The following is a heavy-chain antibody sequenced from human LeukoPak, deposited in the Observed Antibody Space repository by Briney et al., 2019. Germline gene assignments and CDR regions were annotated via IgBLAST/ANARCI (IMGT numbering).Heavy chain of an antibody. D-gene: IGHD2-8*01. J-gene: IGHJ4*02. CDR1: GFTFSSYG. CDR2: ISYDGSNK. CDR3: AKGEYCTNGVCYLYYFDY. V-gene: IGHV3-30*18. Sequence: GRPLRLSCAASGFTFSSYGMHWVRQAPGKGLEWVAVISYDGSNKYYADSVKGRFTVSRDNSKNTLYLQMNSLRAEDTAVYYCAKGEYCTNGVCYLYYFDYWGQGTLVTVSS.